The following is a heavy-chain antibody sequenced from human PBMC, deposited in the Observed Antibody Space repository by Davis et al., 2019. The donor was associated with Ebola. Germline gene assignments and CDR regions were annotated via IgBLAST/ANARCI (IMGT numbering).Heavy chain of an antibody. D-gene: IGHD4-17*01. CDR2: ISYDGLDK. Sequence: GESLKISCAASGFTFSNYPMHWVRQAPGKGLEWVAVISYDGLDKNYADSVKGRFTISRDNSKDTLYLQMNSLRAEDTAVYYCARDQDSRDYGDLLYYYSAMDVWGQGTTVTVSS. CDR3: ARDQDSRDYGDLLYYYSAMDV. J-gene: IGHJ6*02. CDR1: GFTFSNYP. V-gene: IGHV3-30-3*01.